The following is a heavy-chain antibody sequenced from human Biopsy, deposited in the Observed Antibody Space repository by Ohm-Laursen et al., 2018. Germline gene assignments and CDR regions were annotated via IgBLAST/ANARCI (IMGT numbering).Heavy chain of an antibody. J-gene: IGHJ4*02. CDR2: IKSKSDGEAT. D-gene: IGHD5-12*01. V-gene: IGHV3-15*01. CDR3: TVDLGRGFH. CDR1: GFTFTHAW. Sequence: LRLSCSASGFTFTHAWMSWVRQGPGKGLKWLGRIKSKSDGEATDYAAAVQGRFAISRDDSTNTFYLQMNSLKSEDTGVFYCTVDLGRGFHWGQGTLVTVSS.